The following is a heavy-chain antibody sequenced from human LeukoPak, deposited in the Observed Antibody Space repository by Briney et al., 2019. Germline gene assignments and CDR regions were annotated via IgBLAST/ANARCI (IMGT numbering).Heavy chain of an antibody. D-gene: IGHD3-10*01. V-gene: IGHV3-23*01. J-gene: IGHJ5*02. CDR2: INSRGDTA. CDR3: AKGAGSNWFDP. CDR1: GFTFSYYW. Sequence: GGSLRLSCAASGFTFSYYWMSWVRRAPGEGLQWVSSINSRGDTAYYADSVKGRFAVSRDNSKNTLSLQMDSLRVEDTAVYYCAKGAGSNWFDPWGQGTLVTVSS.